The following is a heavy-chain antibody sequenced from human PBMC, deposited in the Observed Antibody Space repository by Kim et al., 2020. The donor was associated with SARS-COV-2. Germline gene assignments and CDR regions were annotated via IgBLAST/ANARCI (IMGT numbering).Heavy chain of an antibody. CDR3: AKDGYCTNGVCYDY. Sequence: GGSLRLSCAASGFTFSSYAMSWVRQAPGKGLEWVSAISGSGGSTYYADSVKGRFTISRDNSKNTLYLQMNSLRAEDTAVYYCAKDGYCTNGVCYDYWGQGTLVTVSS. V-gene: IGHV3-23*01. J-gene: IGHJ4*02. D-gene: IGHD2-8*01. CDR2: ISGSGGST. CDR1: GFTFSSYA.